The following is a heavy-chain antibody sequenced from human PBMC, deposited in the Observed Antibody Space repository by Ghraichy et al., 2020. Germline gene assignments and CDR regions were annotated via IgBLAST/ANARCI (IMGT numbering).Heavy chain of an antibody. CDR2: ISSDGSNK. CDR3: ARDRVVAVAGTYYYYYGMYV. Sequence: GESLNISCAASGFTFSSYAMHWVRQAPGKGLEWVAVISSDGSNKYYADSVKGRFTISRDNSKNTLYLKMNSLRAEDTAVYYCARDRVVAVAGTYYYYYGMYVWGQVTTVTVSS. J-gene: IGHJ6*02. D-gene: IGHD6-19*01. V-gene: IGHV3-30-3*01. CDR1: GFTFSSYA.